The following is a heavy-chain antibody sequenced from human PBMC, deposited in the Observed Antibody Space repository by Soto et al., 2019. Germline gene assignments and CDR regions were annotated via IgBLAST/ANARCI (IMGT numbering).Heavy chain of an antibody. CDR3: ARGRSGYESLDY. J-gene: IGHJ4*02. CDR2: IYYSGST. D-gene: IGHD5-12*01. V-gene: IGHV4-59*01. Sequence: SETLSLTCTVSGGSISSYYWSWIRQPPGKGLEWIGYIYYSGSTNYNPSLKSRVTISVDTSKNQFSLKLSSVTAADTAVYYCARGRSGYESLDYWGQGTLVTVSS. CDR1: GGSISSYY.